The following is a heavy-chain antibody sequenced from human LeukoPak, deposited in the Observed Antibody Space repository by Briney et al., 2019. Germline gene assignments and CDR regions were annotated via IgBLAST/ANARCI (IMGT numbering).Heavy chain of an antibody. D-gene: IGHD4-23*01. CDR1: GFTFSTYS. CDR2: ITSSSSAI. Sequence: GGSLRLSCAASGFTFSTYSMNWVRQAPGKGLEWVSHITSSSSAIYYADSVKGRFTISRDNSKNTLYMQMNSLRAEDTAVYYCAKDKVSSGGIAHDAFDIWGQGTMVTVSS. J-gene: IGHJ3*02. CDR3: AKDKVSSGGIAHDAFDI. V-gene: IGHV3-48*01.